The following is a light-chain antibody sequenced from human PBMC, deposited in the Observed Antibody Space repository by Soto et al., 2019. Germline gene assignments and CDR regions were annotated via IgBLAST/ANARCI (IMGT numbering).Light chain of an antibody. Sequence: QSALTQPASVSGSPGQSITISCTGTSSDVGGYNYVSWYQQQSGRTPKLIIFDVSKRPSGVPDRFSGSNSGNTASLTISGLQTEDEADYYCCSFSDSDTVLFGGGTKVTVL. CDR1: SSDVGGYNY. CDR2: DVS. CDR3: CSFSDSDTVL. J-gene: IGLJ3*02. V-gene: IGLV2-11*01.